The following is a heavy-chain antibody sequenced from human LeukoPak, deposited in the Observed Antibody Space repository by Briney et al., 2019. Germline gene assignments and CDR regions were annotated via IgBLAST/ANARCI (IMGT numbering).Heavy chain of an antibody. J-gene: IGHJ6*03. CDR1: GYTFTGYY. CDR3: ARVGYDFWSGYYYMDV. D-gene: IGHD3-3*01. V-gene: IGHV1-2*02. CDR2: INPNSGGT. Sequence: ASVKVSCKASGYTFTGYYMHWVRQAPGQGLEWMGWINPNSGGTNYAQKFQGRVTMTRDTSISTAYMELSRLRSDDTAVYYCARVGYDFWSGYYYMDVWGKGTTVTASS.